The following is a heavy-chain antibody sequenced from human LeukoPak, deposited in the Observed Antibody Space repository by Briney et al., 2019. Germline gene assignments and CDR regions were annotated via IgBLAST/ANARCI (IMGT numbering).Heavy chain of an antibody. CDR3: AKRGKGPAQLLYDNYYYYMDV. CDR1: GYTFTGYY. CDR2: INPNSGGT. J-gene: IGHJ6*03. V-gene: IGHV1-2*02. D-gene: IGHD2-2*02. Sequence: ASVKVSCKASGYTFTGYYMHWVRQAPGQGLEWMGWINPNSGGTNYAQKFQGRARLSSDTPISTAYMELSRLKSDDTAVHYCAKRGKGPAQLLYDNYYYYMDVWGKGPTVTVSS.